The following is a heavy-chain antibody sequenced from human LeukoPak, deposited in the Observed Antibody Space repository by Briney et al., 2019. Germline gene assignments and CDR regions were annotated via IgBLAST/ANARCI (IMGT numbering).Heavy chain of an antibody. Sequence: SETLSLTCTVSGGSISSCYWSWIRQPPGKELGWVGYIYYSGSTNYNPSLKSRVTISVDTSKTQFSLKLSSVTAADTAVYYCARVTSGWLGFDYWGQGTLVTVSS. J-gene: IGHJ4*02. CDR3: ARVTSGWLGFDY. CDR1: GGSISSCY. D-gene: IGHD6-19*01. V-gene: IGHV4-59*01. CDR2: IYYSGST.